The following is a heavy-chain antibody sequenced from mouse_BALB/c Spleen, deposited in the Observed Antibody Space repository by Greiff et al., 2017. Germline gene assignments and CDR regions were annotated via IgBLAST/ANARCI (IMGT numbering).Heavy chain of an antibody. J-gene: IGHJ3*01. Sequence: VQLQQSGPELVRPGDSVKISCKGSGYTFTDYAMHWVKQSHAKSLEWIGVISIYYDNTNYNQQFKGKATMTVDKSSSTAYMELARLTSEDSAIYYCARGARPVPFAYWGQGTLVTVSA. V-gene: IGHV1-67*01. CDR1: GYTFTDYA. D-gene: IGHD3-1*01. CDR2: ISIYYDNT. CDR3: ARGARPVPFAY.